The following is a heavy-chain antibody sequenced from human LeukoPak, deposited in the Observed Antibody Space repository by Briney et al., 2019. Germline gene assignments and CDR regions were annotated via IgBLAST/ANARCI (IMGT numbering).Heavy chain of an antibody. V-gene: IGHV3-7*01. CDR3: AVRQMTFDY. Sequence: GGSLRLSCAASGFTFIRYWMTWVRQAPGKGLEWVANIEQDGSETYYVDSVKGRFTSSRDNAKNSLYLQMNSLRAEDTAVYYCAVRQMTFDYWGQGTLVTVSS. J-gene: IGHJ4*02. CDR2: IEQDGSET. D-gene: IGHD2/OR15-2a*01. CDR1: GFTFIRYW.